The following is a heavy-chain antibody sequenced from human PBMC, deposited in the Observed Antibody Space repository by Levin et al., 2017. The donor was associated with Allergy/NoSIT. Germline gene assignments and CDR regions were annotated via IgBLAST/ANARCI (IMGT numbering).Heavy chain of an antibody. Sequence: LSLTCAASGFTFSSSAMSWVRQAPGKGLEWVSAISGSGGSTYYADSVKGRFTISRDNSKNTLYLQMNSLRAEDTAVYYCAKDIVYYDRSEGWFDPWGQGTLVTVSS. CDR1: GFTFSSSA. CDR2: ISGSGGST. V-gene: IGHV3-23*01. CDR3: AKDIVYYDRSEGWFDP. D-gene: IGHD3-22*01. J-gene: IGHJ5*02.